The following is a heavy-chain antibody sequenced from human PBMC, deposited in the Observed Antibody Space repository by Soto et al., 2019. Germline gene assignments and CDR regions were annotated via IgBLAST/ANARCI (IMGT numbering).Heavy chain of an antibody. CDR2: TRNKANSYSA. J-gene: IGHJ4*02. CDR3: ARDTGGSYDY. CDR1: GFSFSDYS. V-gene: IGHV3-72*01. D-gene: IGHD1-26*01. Sequence: PGGSLRLSCAASGFSFSDYSMDWVRQVPGKGLEWVGRTRNKANSYSAEYAPPVKGRFTISRHDLEDSMYLQMNNLKTEDTAVYYCARDTGGSYDYWGQGALVTVSS.